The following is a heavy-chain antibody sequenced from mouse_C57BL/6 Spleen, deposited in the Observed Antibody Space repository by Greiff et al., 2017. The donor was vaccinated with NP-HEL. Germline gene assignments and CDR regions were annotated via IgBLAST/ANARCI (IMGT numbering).Heavy chain of an antibody. CDR2: ISDGGSYT. CDR3: ASHYDYEAMDY. J-gene: IGHJ4*01. V-gene: IGHV5-4*03. Sequence: EVKLVESGGGLVKPGGSLKLSCAASGFTFSSYAMSWVRQTPEKRLEWVATISDGGSYTYYPDNVKGRFTISRDNAKNNLYLQMSHLKSEDTAMYYCASHYDYEAMDYWGQGTSVTVSS. CDR1: GFTFSSYA. D-gene: IGHD1-1*02.